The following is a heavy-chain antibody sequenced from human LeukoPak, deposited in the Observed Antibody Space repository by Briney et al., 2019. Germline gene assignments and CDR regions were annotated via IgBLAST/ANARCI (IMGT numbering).Heavy chain of an antibody. CDR3: AKDGES. V-gene: IGHV3-33*06. Sequence: PGGSLRLSCAASGFTFSNYGMHWVRQAPGKGLEWVAVIWYDGSNKYYEDSVKGRFTISRDNSGNTLYLEMNDLRVEDTAVYYCAKDGESWGQGTLVTVSS. CDR2: IWYDGSNK. J-gene: IGHJ5*02. CDR1: GFTFSNYG.